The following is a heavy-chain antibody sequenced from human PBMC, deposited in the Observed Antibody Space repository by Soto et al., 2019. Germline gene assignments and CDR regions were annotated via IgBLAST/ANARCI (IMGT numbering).Heavy chain of an antibody. D-gene: IGHD6-13*01. CDR2: ISGSGGTT. CDR1: GFTFSSYA. CDR3: AKTKGSSWYPVDY. V-gene: IGHV3-23*01. Sequence: GGSLRLSCAASGFTFSSYAMSWVRQAPGKGLEWVSGISGSGGTTYYADSVKGRFTISRDNSKNTLYLQINSLRAEDTAVYYCAKTKGSSWYPVDYWGQGTLVTVSS. J-gene: IGHJ4*02.